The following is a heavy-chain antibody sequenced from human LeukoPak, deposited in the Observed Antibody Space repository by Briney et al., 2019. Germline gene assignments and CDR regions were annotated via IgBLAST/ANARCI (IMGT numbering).Heavy chain of an antibody. CDR2: ITAYNGNR. V-gene: IGHV1-18*01. D-gene: IGHD1-1*01. Sequence: AASVKVSCKTSGYTFSNYGISWVRQAPGQGLEWMRWITAYNGNRLYAQRFQGRITLTTDTSTSTSYMELRSLEYDDTAIYYCARDNDKVVDHWGQGTLVTVSS. CDR1: GYTFSNYG. J-gene: IGHJ4*01. CDR3: ARDNDKVVDH.